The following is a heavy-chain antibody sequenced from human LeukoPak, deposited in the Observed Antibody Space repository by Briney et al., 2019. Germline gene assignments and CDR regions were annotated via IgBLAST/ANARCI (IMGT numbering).Heavy chain of an antibody. V-gene: IGHV4-30-4*01. CDR3: ARVRGVCSGRSCYEIDS. CDR2: MYYSGST. J-gene: IGHJ4*02. D-gene: IGHD2-15*01. Sequence: SQTLSHTCSVSGASIKSGDDYWIWIRQPPGKGLEWIGHMYYSGSTYYKPSLRSRVTMSLDTSKNQFSLKLTSVTAADTAVYYCARVRGVCSGRSCYEIDSWGQGALVTVSS. CDR1: GASIKSGDDY.